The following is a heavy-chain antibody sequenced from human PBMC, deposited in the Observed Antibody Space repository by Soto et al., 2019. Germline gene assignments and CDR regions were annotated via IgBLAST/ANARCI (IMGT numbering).Heavy chain of an antibody. D-gene: IGHD3-10*01. CDR1: GFTFSSYG. Sequence: GGSLRLSCAASGFTFSSYGMHWVRQAPGKGLEWVAVISYDGSNKYYADSVKGRFTISRDNSKNTLYLQMNSLRAEDTAVYYCAKNSGLWFGELLMDGYYYGMDVWGQGTTVTVSS. J-gene: IGHJ6*02. V-gene: IGHV3-30*18. CDR3: AKNSGLWFGELLMDGYYYGMDV. CDR2: ISYDGSNK.